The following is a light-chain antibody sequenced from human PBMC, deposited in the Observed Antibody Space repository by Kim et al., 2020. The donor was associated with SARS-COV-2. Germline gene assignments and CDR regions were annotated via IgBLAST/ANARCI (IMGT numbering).Light chain of an antibody. CDR1: QSISSY. V-gene: IGKV1-39*01. Sequence: SASVGDRVTITCRASQSISSYLNWYQQKPGKAPKLLIYAASSLQSGVPSRFSGSGSGTDFTLTINSLQPEDFATYYCQQSYSTPYSFGQGTKLEIK. CDR3: QQSYSTPYS. J-gene: IGKJ2*03. CDR2: AAS.